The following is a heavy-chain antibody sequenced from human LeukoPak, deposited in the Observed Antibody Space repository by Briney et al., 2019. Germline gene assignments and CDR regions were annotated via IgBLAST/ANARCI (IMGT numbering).Heavy chain of an antibody. J-gene: IGHJ4*02. Sequence: SETLSLTCAVSGYSISSGYYWGWIRQPPGKGLEWIGSIYHSGSTYYNPSLESRVTISVDTSKNQFSLKLSSVTAADTAVYYCARHTMMASGWYHRYFDYWGQGTLVTVSS. V-gene: IGHV4-38-2*01. CDR1: GYSISSGYY. CDR3: ARHTMMASGWYHRYFDY. D-gene: IGHD6-19*01. CDR2: IYHSGST.